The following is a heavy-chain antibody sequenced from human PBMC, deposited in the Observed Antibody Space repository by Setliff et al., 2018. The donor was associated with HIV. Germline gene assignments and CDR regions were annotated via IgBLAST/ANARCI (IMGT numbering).Heavy chain of an antibody. J-gene: IGHJ6*03. CDR3: ATDKGTTLSSYYYYYMDV. V-gene: IGHV1-18*01. Sequence: ASVKVSCKASGYTFTSSGISWVRQAPGQGLEWMGWISAYNGNTNYAQKLQGRVTMTTGTSTSTAYMELRSLRSDDTAVYYCATDKGTTLSSYYYYYMDVWGKGTTVTVS. D-gene: IGHD4-4*01. CDR1: GYTFTSSG. CDR2: ISAYNGNT.